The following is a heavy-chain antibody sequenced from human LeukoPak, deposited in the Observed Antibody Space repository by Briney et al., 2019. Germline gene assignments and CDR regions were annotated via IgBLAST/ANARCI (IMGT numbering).Heavy chain of an antibody. CDR1: GASISSYY. Sequence: SETLSLTCTVSGASISSYYWSWIRQPPGKGLEWIGYLYNTRNTYYNPSLKSRVTISVDTSKNNFSLTLNSVTAADTAVYYCARSLDYYDSSGQKYWGQGILVTVSS. CDR2: LYNTRNT. D-gene: IGHD3-22*01. V-gene: IGHV4-59*08. CDR3: ARSLDYYDSSGQKY. J-gene: IGHJ4*02.